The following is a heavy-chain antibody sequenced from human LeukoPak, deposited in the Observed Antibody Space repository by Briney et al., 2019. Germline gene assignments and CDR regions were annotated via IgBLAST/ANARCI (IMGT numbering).Heavy chain of an antibody. D-gene: IGHD3-3*01. Sequence: GGSLRLSCAASGFTFSSYSMNWVRQAPGKGLEWISYISTSSSTIYYADSVKGRFTISRDNSKNSLYLQMNSLRAEDTAVYYCARYARDFWSGYPQTWGQGTLVTVPS. CDR3: ARYARDFWSGYPQT. CDR1: GFTFSSYS. CDR2: ISTSSSTI. J-gene: IGHJ5*02. V-gene: IGHV3-48*01.